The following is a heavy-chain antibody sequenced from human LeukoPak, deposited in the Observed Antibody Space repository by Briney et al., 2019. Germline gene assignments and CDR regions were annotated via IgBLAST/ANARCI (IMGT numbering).Heavy chain of an antibody. D-gene: IGHD6-19*01. CDR2: ISYDGSNK. CDR3: ARGVRIAVAGYIDY. CDR1: GFTFSTYA. Sequence: PGGSLRLSCAASGFTFSTYAMHWVRQAPGKGLVWVAAISYDGSNKNYADSVKGRFTISRDNSKNTLYLQMNSLRAEDTAVYYCARGVRIAVAGYIDYWGQGTLATVSS. V-gene: IGHV3-30*04. J-gene: IGHJ4*02.